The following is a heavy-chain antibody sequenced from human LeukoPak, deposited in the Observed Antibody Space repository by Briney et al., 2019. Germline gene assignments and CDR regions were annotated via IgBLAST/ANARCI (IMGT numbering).Heavy chain of an antibody. CDR3: AKATYYDFWSGYSFDY. D-gene: IGHD3-3*01. CDR2: IRGSGGST. CDR1: GFTFSSYA. Sequence: GGSLRLSCAASGFTFSSYAMSWVRQAPGKGLEWVSAIRGSGGSTYYADSVKGRFTISRDNSKNTLYLQMNSLRAEDTAVYYCAKATYYDFWSGYSFDYWGQGTLVTVSS. V-gene: IGHV3-23*01. J-gene: IGHJ4*02.